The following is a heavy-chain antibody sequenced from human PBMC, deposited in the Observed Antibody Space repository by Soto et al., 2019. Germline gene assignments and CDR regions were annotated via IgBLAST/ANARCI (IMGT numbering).Heavy chain of an antibody. D-gene: IGHD2-15*01. CDR2: IYYSGST. CDR1: GGSISSSSYY. CDR3: AKSDYCSGGGCSLWFDP. V-gene: IGHV4-39*07. J-gene: IGHJ5*02. Sequence: PSETLSLTCTVSGGSISSSSYYWGWIRQPPGKGLEWIGSIYYSGSTYYNPSLKSRLTISVDTSKNQFSLKLNSVTAADTAVYFCAKSDYCSGGGCSLWFDPWGQGTLVTVSS.